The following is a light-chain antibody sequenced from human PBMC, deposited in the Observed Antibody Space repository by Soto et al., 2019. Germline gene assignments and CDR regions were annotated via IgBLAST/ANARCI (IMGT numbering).Light chain of an antibody. CDR3: TSWTTSTTMI. CDR1: SSDIGAYNF. Sequence: QSVLTQPASVSGSPGQSITISCTGTSSDIGAYNFVSWYQQHTGKAPKLMLYDVNIRPSGVSNRFSGSKSGNTASLTISGLQAEDEADYYCTSWTTSTTMIFGGGTKLTV. CDR2: DVN. J-gene: IGLJ2*01. V-gene: IGLV2-14*03.